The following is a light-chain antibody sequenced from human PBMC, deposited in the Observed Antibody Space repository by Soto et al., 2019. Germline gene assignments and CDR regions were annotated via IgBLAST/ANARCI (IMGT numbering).Light chain of an antibody. J-gene: IGLJ3*02. Sequence: QSVLTQPASVSGSAGQSITIFCSGTMRDFGAYNRVSWYQQHPGTAPKLIIYEAINRPSGISSRFSGSRSGNTASLTISGLQPEDEGDYYCSAYTARSTLVFGGGTKVTVL. V-gene: IGLV2-14*01. CDR3: SAYTARSTLV. CDR1: MRDFGAYNR. CDR2: EAI.